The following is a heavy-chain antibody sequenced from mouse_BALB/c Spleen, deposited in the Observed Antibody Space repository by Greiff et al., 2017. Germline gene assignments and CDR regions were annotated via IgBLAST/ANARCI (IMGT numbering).Heavy chain of an antibody. CDR3: ARYYGSSYRYFDV. CDR1: GYSFTGYF. D-gene: IGHD1-1*01. J-gene: IGHJ1*01. Sequence: EVQLQQSGPELVKPGASVKISCKASGYSFTGYFMNWVMQSHGKSLEWIGRINPYNGDTFYNQKFKGKATLTVDKSSSTAHMELRSLASEDSAVYYCARYYGSSYRYFDVWGAGTTVTVSS. CDR2: INPYNGDT. V-gene: IGHV1-20*02.